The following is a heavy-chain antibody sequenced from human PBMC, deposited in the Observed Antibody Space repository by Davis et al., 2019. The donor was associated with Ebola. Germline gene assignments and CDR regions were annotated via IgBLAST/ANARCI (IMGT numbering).Heavy chain of an antibody. CDR2: NSGSGGNT. CDR1: GSTFSSYS. J-gene: IGHJ6*02. D-gene: IGHD3-10*02. CDR3: LCCRSPRGWTYYYYGMDV. Sequence: PGGSLRLSCPPSGSTFSSYSTNWVRQAPGKGLEWVAANSGSGGNTYYADSVKGRFTISRDNSKNTLYLQMNSLRAEATALYYCLCCRSPRGWTYYYYGMDVWGQGTTVTVSS. V-gene: IGHV3-23*01.